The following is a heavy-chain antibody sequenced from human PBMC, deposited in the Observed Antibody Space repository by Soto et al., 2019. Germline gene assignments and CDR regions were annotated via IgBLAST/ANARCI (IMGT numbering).Heavy chain of an antibody. D-gene: IGHD2-15*01. CDR1: GYTFTSYG. CDR2: ISAYNGNT. Sequence: GASVKVSCKASGYTFTSYGISWVRQAPGQGLEWMGWISAYNGNTNYAQKLQGRVTMTTDTSTSTAYMELRSLRSDDTAVYYCARVVGAIVVVVAANTGVGKNWFEPWGQGTLVTV. CDR3: ARVVGAIVVVVAANTGVGKNWFEP. V-gene: IGHV1-18*01. J-gene: IGHJ5*02.